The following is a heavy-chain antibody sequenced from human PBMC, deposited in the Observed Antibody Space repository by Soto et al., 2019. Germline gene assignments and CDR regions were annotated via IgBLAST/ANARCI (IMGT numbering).Heavy chain of an antibody. CDR1: GFTFSSYA. J-gene: IGHJ4*02. D-gene: IGHD2-15*01. CDR2: ISGSGGST. CDR3: AKDDCSGGSCPDVIFDY. V-gene: IGHV3-23*01. Sequence: GGSLRLSCAASGFTFSSYAMSWVRQAPGKGLEWVSAISGSGGSTYYADSVKGRFTISRDNSKNTLYLQMNSLRAEDTAVYYCAKDDCSGGSCPDVIFDYWGQGTLVTVSS.